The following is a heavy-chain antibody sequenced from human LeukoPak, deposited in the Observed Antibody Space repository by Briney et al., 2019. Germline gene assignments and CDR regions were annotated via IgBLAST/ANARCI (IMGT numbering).Heavy chain of an antibody. J-gene: IGHJ3*02. CDR2: ISWNSGSV. D-gene: IGHD3-22*01. Sequence: GGSLRLSCAASGFTFDDYAMHWVRQAPGKGLEWVSGISWNSGSVGYADSVKGRFTISRDNAKNTLYLQMNSLRAEDTAVYYCAKDFPSSGYYPDAFDIWGQGTMVTVSS. V-gene: IGHV3-9*01. CDR3: AKDFPSSGYYPDAFDI. CDR1: GFTFDDYA.